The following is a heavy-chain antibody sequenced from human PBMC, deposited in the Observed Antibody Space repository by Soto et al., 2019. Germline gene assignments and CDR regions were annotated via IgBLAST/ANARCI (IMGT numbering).Heavy chain of an antibody. J-gene: IGHJ3*02. V-gene: IGHV1-46*01. CDR3: ARTYYYDSSGYYQPRKFDAFDI. D-gene: IGHD3-22*01. Sequence: ASVKVSCKASGYTFSNYYIHWVRQAPGQGLEWMGIINPIGGTTSYAQKFQGRVTMTRDTSTSTVYMELSSLRSEDTAVYYCARTYYYDSSGYYQPRKFDAFDIWGQGTMVTVSS. CDR1: GYTFSNYY. CDR2: INPIGGTT.